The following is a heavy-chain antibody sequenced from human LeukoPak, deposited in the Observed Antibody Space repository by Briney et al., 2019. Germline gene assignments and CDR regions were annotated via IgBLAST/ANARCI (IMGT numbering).Heavy chain of an antibody. CDR3: ARGGTPGYSSGRIDY. V-gene: IGHV3-53*04. Sequence: GGSLRLSCVASGFTVSSNYMSWVRQAPGKGLEWVSVIYSAGNTYYADSVKGRFTISRHNSKNTLYLQMNSLRVEDTAVYYCARGGTPGYSSGRIDYWGQGTLVTVSS. CDR2: IYSAGNT. D-gene: IGHD6-19*01. J-gene: IGHJ4*02. CDR1: GFTVSSNY.